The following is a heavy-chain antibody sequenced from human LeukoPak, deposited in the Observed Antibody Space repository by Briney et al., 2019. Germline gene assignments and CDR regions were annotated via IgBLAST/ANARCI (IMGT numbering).Heavy chain of an antibody. Sequence: QPGGSLRLSCATSGFNFDRYTIRWVRQAPGKGLEWVSLAGWAGGTTFYSDSVRGRFTISRDSGRKSVYLQMNSLTTDDTAFYFCAKELDTMFFDYWGQGALVTVSS. CDR1: GFNFDRYT. D-gene: IGHD3-10*02. CDR3: AKELDTMFFDY. V-gene: IGHV3-43*01. CDR2: AGWAGGTT. J-gene: IGHJ4*02.